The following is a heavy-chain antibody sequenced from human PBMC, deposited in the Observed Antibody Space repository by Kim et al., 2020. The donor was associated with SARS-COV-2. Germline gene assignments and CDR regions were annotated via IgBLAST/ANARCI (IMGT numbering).Heavy chain of an antibody. Sequence: GGSLRLSCAASGFTVSSNYMSWVRQAPGKGLEWVSVIYSGGSTYYADSLKGRFTISRDNPKNTLYLQMNSLRAEDTAVYYCARDFGRGEAAAGPYYYYGMDVWGQGTTVTVSS. CDR3: ARDFGRGEAAAGPYYYYGMDV. J-gene: IGHJ6*02. CDR1: GFTVSSNY. V-gene: IGHV3-66*02. D-gene: IGHD6-13*01. CDR2: IYSGGST.